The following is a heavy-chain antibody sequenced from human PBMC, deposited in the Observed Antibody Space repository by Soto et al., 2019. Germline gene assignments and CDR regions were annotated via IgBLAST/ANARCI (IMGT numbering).Heavy chain of an antibody. CDR1: GFTFSSYG. J-gene: IGHJ6*02. D-gene: IGHD6-13*01. V-gene: IGHV3-30*18. CDR2: ISYDGSNK. CDR3: AKVGSSSSWYYYGMDV. Sequence: GGSLRLSCAASGFTFSSYGMHWVRQAPGKGLEWVAVISYDGSNKYYADSVKGRFTISRDNSKNTLYLQMNSLRAEDTAVYYCAKVGSSSSWYYYGMDVWGQGTTVTVSS.